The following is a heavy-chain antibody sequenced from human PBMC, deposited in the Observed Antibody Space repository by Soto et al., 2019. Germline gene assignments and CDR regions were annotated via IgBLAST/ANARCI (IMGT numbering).Heavy chain of an antibody. Sequence: KSGPTLVNPTETLTLTCTVSGFSLSNARMGVSWIRQPPGKALEWLAHIFSNDEKSYSTSLKSRLTISKDTSKSQVVLTMTNMDPVDTVTYYCARTDVDTAMVHHFDYWGQGTLVTVSS. V-gene: IGHV2-26*01. J-gene: IGHJ4*02. CDR3: ARTDVDTAMVHHFDY. CDR1: GFSLSNARMG. D-gene: IGHD5-18*01. CDR2: IFSNDEK.